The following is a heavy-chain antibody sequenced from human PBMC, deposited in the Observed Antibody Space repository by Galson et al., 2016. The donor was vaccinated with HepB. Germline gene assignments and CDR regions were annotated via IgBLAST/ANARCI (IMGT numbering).Heavy chain of an antibody. D-gene: IGHD5-18*01. CDR2: IDHSGST. CDR1: GGSFSVYY. V-gene: IGHV4-34*01. Sequence: LSLTCTVSGGSFSVYYWSWIRQPPGKELEWIGEIDHSGSTNYNPSLKSRVTISVDTSKNQFSLKLSSVTAADTALYYCARGARGYRYGTGIQMLHFDYWGQGTLVTVSS. CDR3: ARGARGYRYGTGIQMLHFDY. J-gene: IGHJ4*02.